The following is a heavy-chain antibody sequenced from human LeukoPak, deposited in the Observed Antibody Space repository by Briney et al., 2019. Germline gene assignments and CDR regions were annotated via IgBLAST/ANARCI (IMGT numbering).Heavy chain of an antibody. J-gene: IGHJ3*02. D-gene: IGHD2-15*01. CDR1: GFTSGDYA. CDR2: IRSKAYGGTT. Sequence: GGSLRPSCTASGFTSGDYAMSWFRQAPGKGLERVGFIRSKAYGGTTEYAASVKGRFTISRDDSKSIAYLQMNSLKTEDTAVYYCTRGWYCSGGSCYGDAFDIWGQGTMVTVSS. CDR3: TRGWYCSGGSCYGDAFDI. V-gene: IGHV3-49*03.